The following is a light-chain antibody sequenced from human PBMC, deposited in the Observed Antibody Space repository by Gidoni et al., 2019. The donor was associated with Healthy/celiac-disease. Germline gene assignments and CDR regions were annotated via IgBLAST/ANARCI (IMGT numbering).Light chain of an antibody. V-gene: IGLV1-40*01. CDR3: QSYDSSLSGVV. CDR2: GNS. CDR1: SSNIGAGYD. J-gene: IGLJ2*01. Sequence: QSVLTQPPSVSGAPGQRGTISCTGSSSNIGAGYDVHWYQQLPGTAPKLLLSGNSNRPSGVPDRFSGSKSGTSASLAITGLQAEDEADYYCQSYDSSLSGVVFGGGTKLTVL.